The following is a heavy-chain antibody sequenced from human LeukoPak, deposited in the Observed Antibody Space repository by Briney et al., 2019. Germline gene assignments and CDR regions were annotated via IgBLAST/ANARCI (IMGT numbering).Heavy chain of an antibody. CDR3: ARPNYDFWSGYPNWFDP. Sequence: ASVKVSCKASGYTFTGYYMHWVRQAPGQGLEWRGWINPNSGGTNYAQKFQGRVTMTRDTSISTAYMELSRLRSDDTAVYYCARPNYDFWSGYPNWFDPWGQGTLVTVSS. J-gene: IGHJ5*02. CDR2: INPNSGGT. CDR1: GYTFTGYY. V-gene: IGHV1-2*02. D-gene: IGHD3-3*01.